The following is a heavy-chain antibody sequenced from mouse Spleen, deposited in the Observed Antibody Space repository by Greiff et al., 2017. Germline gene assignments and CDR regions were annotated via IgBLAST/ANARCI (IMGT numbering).Heavy chain of an antibody. Sequence: QVQLKESGPGLVAPSQSLSITCTISGFSLTSYGVHWVRQPPGKGLEWLVVIWSDGSTTYNSALKSRLSISKDNSKSQVFLKMNSLQTDDTAMYYCARHGLVATNAMDYWGQGTSVTVSS. CDR1: GFSLTSYG. V-gene: IGHV2-6-1*01. D-gene: IGHD1-1*01. CDR3: ARHGLVATNAMDY. CDR2: IWSDGST. J-gene: IGHJ4*01.